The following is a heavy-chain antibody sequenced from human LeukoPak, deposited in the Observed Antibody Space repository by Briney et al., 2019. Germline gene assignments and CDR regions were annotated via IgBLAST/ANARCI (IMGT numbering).Heavy chain of an antibody. CDR1: GGSISISNW. CDR2: IYHNGRT. J-gene: IGHJ4*02. CDR3: ARAEYYFDY. D-gene: IGHD3-10*01. V-gene: IGHV4-4*02. Sequence: SGTLSLTCAASGGSISISNWWSWVRQPPGKGLEWIGEIYHNGRTNYNPSLKSRVTISVDTSKNQFSLKLSSVTAADTAVYYCARAEYYFDYWGQGTLVTVSS.